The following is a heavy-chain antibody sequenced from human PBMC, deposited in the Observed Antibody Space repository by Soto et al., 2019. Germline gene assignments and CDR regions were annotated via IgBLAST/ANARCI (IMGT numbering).Heavy chain of an antibody. CDR1: GFTFSSYA. CDR3: AKWDSYDILTDSDYYYGMDV. CDR2: ISGSGGST. V-gene: IGHV3-23*01. Sequence: GGSLRLSCAASGFTFSSYAMSWVRQAPGKGLEWVSAISGSGGSTYYADSVKGRFTISRDNSKNTLYLQMNSLRAEDTAVYYCAKWDSYDILTDSDYYYGMDVWGQETRVTVYS. D-gene: IGHD3-9*01. J-gene: IGHJ6*02.